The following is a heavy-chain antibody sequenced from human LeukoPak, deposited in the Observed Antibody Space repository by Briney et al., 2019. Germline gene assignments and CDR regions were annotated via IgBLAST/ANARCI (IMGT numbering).Heavy chain of an antibody. V-gene: IGHV4-59*12. Sequence: SETLSLTCTVSGGSISSYYWSRIRQPPGKGLEWIGYIYYSGSTYYNPSLKSRVTISVDTSKNQFSLKLSSVTAADTAVYYCARVGYSTVHVDYWGQGTLVTVSS. CDR3: ARVGYSTVHVDY. J-gene: IGHJ4*02. D-gene: IGHD6-13*01. CDR2: IYYSGST. CDR1: GGSISSYY.